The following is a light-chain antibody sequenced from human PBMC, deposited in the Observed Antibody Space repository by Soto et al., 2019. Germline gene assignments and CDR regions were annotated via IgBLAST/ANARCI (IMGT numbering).Light chain of an antibody. Sequence: EILLTPSPGTPSVFSGERAHLSFRAGQSVSSNLAWYQQKPGQAPRLLIYGASTRATGIPARFSGSGSGTEFTLTISSLQSEDFAVYYCQQYNNWPPGWTFGQGTKVDIK. CDR1: QSVSSN. CDR2: GAS. V-gene: IGKV3-15*01. J-gene: IGKJ1*01. CDR3: QQYNNWPPGWT.